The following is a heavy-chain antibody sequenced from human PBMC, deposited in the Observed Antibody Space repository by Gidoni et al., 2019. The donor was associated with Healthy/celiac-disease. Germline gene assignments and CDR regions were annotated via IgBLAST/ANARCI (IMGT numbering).Heavy chain of an antibody. CDR3: ARDPTPTYGSGGRYYYGMDV. Sequence: QVQLVESGGGVVQPGWSLRPSCVASGFTFSSYGLHWVRQAPGKGLEWVAVIWYDGSNKYYADSVKGRFTISRDNSKNTLYLQMNSLRAEDTAVYYCARDPTPTYGSGGRYYYGMDVWGQGTTVTVSS. V-gene: IGHV3-33*01. CDR1: GFTFSSYG. D-gene: IGHD3-10*01. J-gene: IGHJ6*02. CDR2: IWYDGSNK.